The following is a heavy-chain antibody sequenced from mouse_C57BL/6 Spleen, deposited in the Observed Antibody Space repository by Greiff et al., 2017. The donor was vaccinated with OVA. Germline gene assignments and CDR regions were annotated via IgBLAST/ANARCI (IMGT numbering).Heavy chain of an antibody. J-gene: IGHJ3*01. D-gene: IGHD2-4*01. CDR1: GFTFSSYG. CDR3: ARHRDYDYDGFAY. CDR2: ISSGGSYT. Sequence: EVKLVESGGDLVKPGGSLKLSCAASGFTFSSYGMSWVRQTPDKRLEWVATISSGGSYTYYPDSVTGRFTISRDNAKNTLYLQMSSLKSEDTAMYYCARHRDYDYDGFAYWGQGTLVTVSA. V-gene: IGHV5-6*01.